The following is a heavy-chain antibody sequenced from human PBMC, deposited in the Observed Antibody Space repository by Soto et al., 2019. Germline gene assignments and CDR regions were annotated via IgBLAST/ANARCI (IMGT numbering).Heavy chain of an antibody. Sequence: SETLSLTCTVSGVSISSSSYYWGWIRQPPGKGLEWIGSIFYSGGTYYNPSLKSRVAISVDTSKNQFSLKLTSVTAADTAVYYCATTSNCSGGSCRYYYYMDVWGKGTTVT. J-gene: IGHJ6*03. CDR2: IFYSGGT. V-gene: IGHV4-39*01. D-gene: IGHD2-15*01. CDR1: GVSISSSSYY. CDR3: ATTSNCSGGSCRYYYYMDV.